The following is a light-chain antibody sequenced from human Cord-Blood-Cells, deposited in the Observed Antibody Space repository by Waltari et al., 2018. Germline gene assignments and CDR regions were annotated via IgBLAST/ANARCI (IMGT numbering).Light chain of an antibody. V-gene: IGKV4-1*01. CDR3: QQYYSTPQT. J-gene: IGKJ1*01. CDR1: QSVLYISNNKNY. Sequence: DIVMTQSPDSLAVSLGERATINFTSSQSVLYISNNKNYLAWYQQKPGQPPKLLIYWASTRESGVPDRFSGSGSGTDFTLTISSLQAEDVAVYYCQQYYSTPQTFGQGTKVEIK. CDR2: WAS.